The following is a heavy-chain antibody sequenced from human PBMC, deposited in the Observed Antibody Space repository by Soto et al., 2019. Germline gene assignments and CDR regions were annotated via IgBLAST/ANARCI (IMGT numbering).Heavy chain of an antibody. CDR3: ARGTTVTTIYYYGMDV. CDR1: GRTFSSYA. J-gene: IGHJ6*02. CDR2: IIPIFGTA. Sequence: QVQLVQSGAEVKKPGSSVKVSCKASGRTFSSYAISWVRQAPGQGLEWMGGIIPIFGTANYAQKFQGRVTITADESTSTAYMELSSLRSEDTAGYYCARGTTVTTIYYYGMDVWGQGTTVTVSS. D-gene: IGHD4-4*01. V-gene: IGHV1-69*12.